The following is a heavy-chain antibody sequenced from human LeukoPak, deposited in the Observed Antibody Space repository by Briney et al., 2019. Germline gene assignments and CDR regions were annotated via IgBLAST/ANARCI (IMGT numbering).Heavy chain of an antibody. CDR3: ARGLTYYDILTGYYSPYFDY. V-gene: IGHV4-59*01. CDR1: GGSISSYY. Sequence: SETLSLTCTVSGGSISSYYWSWIRQPPGKGLEWIGYIYYSGSTNYNPSLKSRVTISVDTSKNQFSLKLSSVTAADTAVYYCARGLTYYDILTGYYSPYFDYLGQGTLVTVSS. D-gene: IGHD3-9*01. CDR2: IYYSGST. J-gene: IGHJ4*02.